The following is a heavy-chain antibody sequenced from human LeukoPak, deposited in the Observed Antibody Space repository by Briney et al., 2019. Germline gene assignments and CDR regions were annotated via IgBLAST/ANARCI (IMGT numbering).Heavy chain of an antibody. D-gene: IGHD2-15*01. CDR2: ISSSGSTI. CDR3: ARLAGFEIDP. Sequence: QPGGSLRLSCAASGFTFSSYEMNWVCQAPGKGLEWVSYISSSGSTIYYADSVKGRFTISRDNAKNSLYLQMNSLRAEDTAVYYCARLAGFEIDPWGQGTLVTVSS. J-gene: IGHJ5*02. CDR1: GFTFSSYE. V-gene: IGHV3-48*03.